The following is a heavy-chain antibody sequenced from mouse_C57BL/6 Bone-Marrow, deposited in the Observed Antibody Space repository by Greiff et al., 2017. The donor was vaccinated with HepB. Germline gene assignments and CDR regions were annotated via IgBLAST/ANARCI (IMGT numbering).Heavy chain of an antibody. CDR3: AREGLYYYGSSYEAMDY. Sequence: QVQLQQPGAELVKPGASVKMSCKASGYTFTSYWITWVKQRPGQGLEWIGDIYPGSGSTNYNEKFKSKATLTVDTSSSTAYMQLSSLTSEDSAVYYCAREGLYYYGSSYEAMDYWGQGTSVTVSS. J-gene: IGHJ4*01. CDR1: GYTFTSYW. CDR2: IYPGSGST. V-gene: IGHV1-55*01. D-gene: IGHD1-1*01.